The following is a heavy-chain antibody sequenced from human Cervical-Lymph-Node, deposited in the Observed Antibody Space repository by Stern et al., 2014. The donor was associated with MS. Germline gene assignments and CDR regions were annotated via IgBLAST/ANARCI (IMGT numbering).Heavy chain of an antibody. D-gene: IGHD3-22*01. CDR1: GGSISSYY. CDR3: ASSAYYDSSGYYGGWFDP. J-gene: IGHJ5*02. Sequence: QLQLQESGPGLVKPSETLSLTCTVSGGSISSYYWSWIRQPPGKGLEWIGHIYYSGSTNYNPSLKSRVTISVDTSKNHFSLKLSSVTAADTAVYYCASSAYYDSSGYYGGWFDPWGQGTLVTVSS. V-gene: IGHV4-59*01. CDR2: IYYSGST.